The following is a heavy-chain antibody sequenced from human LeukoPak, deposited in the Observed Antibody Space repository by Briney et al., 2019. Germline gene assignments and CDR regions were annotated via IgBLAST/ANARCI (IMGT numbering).Heavy chain of an antibody. CDR2: INNGGST. J-gene: IGHJ3*02. V-gene: IGHV4-34*01. Sequence: SETLSLTCAVYGGSFSGYYWSWIRQPPGKGLEWIGEINNGGSTNYNPSLKRRVTIRVATTKNQFSLQLSPVTAAATAVYYLWIALVAFDIWGQGTMVTVSS. CDR1: GGSFSGYY. CDR3: WIALVAFDI. D-gene: IGHD2-2*03.